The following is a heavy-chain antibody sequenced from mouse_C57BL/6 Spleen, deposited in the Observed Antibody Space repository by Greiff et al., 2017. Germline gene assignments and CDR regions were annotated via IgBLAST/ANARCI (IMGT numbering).Heavy chain of an antibody. Sequence: QVQLQQSGAELVRPGTSVKVSCKASGYAFTNYMIEWVKQRPGQGLEWIGVINPGSGGTNYNEKFKGKETLTADKSSSTAYMQLSSLTSEDSAVYFCAREGIPVGETSFAYWGQGTLVTVSA. CDR2: INPGSGGT. D-gene: IGHD1-1*01. V-gene: IGHV1-54*01. J-gene: IGHJ3*01. CDR1: GYAFTNYM. CDR3: AREGIPVGETSFAY.